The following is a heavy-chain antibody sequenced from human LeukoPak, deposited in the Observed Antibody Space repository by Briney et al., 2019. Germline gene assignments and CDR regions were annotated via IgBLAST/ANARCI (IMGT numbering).Heavy chain of an antibody. J-gene: IGHJ4*02. CDR1: GGSFSNYY. V-gene: IGHV4-34*01. Sequence: SETLSLTCAVYGGSFSNYYWSWIRQPPGKGLEWIGEINHSGNTKYNPSLKSRLTISVDTSKNQFSLKLNSVTAADTAVYYCARAPMEYYDFWSGDSTWYFDYWGQGTRVTVSS. D-gene: IGHD3-3*01. CDR2: INHSGNT. CDR3: ARAPMEYYDFWSGDSTWYFDY.